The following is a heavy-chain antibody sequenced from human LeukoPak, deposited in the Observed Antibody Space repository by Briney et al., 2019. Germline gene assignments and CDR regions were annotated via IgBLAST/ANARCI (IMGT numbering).Heavy chain of an antibody. CDR1: GFTFSSYW. J-gene: IGHJ2*01. D-gene: IGHD5-12*01. CDR3: ARERRYSGYDWEWYFDL. Sequence: GGSLRLSCAASGFTFSSYWMSWVRQAPGKGLEWVANIKQDGSEKYYVDSVKGRFTISRDNAKNSLYLQMNSLRAEDTAVYYCARERRYSGYDWEWYFDLWGRGTLVTVPS. V-gene: IGHV3-7*01. CDR2: IKQDGSEK.